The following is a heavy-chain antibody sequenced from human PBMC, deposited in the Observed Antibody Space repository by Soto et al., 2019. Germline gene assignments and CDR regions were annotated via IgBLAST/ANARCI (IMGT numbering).Heavy chain of an antibody. D-gene: IGHD2-8*01. CDR3: TSDSVRYCRDGVCYQGYYYFAMDV. V-gene: IGHV1-8*02. CDR2: MNPNSGNT. Sequence: ASVKVSCKASGYTFNNYDIHWVRQAPGHGLEGMGWMNPNSGNTGYAQNFRGRVTMTQNTARGTAYMELSSLRSDDTATYYCTSDSVRYCRDGVCYQGYYYFAMDVWGQGTTVTVSS. J-gene: IGHJ6*02. CDR1: GYTFNNYD.